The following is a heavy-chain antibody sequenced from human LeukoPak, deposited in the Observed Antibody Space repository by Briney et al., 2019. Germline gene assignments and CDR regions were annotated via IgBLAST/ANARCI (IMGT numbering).Heavy chain of an antibody. Sequence: GGPLRLSCAASGFTFSSYAMHWVRQAPGKGLEWVAVISYDGSNKYYADSVKGRFTISRDNSKNTLYLQMNSLRAEDTAVYYCASSLRYSSSWSLPYYYYGMDVWGQGTTVTVSS. J-gene: IGHJ6*02. CDR3: ASSLRYSSSWSLPYYYYGMDV. CDR1: GFTFSSYA. D-gene: IGHD6-13*01. V-gene: IGHV3-30-3*01. CDR2: ISYDGSNK.